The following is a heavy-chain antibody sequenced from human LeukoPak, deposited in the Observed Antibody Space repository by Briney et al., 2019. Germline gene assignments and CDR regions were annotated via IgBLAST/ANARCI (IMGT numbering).Heavy chain of an antibody. CDR3: ASFGDSSGYFDS. CDR1: GYTFTNFV. Sequence: ASVKVSCKASGYTFTNFVISWVRQAPGQGLEWMGWISAYNGNTNYAQNLQGRVAMTTHTSTSTAYMELRSLRSDDTAVYYCASFGDSSGYFDSWGQGTLVTVSS. J-gene: IGHJ5*01. CDR2: ISAYNGNT. V-gene: IGHV1-18*01. D-gene: IGHD3-22*01.